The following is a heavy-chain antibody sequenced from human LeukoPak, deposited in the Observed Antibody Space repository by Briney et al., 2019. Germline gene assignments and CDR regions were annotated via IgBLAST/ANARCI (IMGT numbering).Heavy chain of an antibody. CDR2: ISGSGDST. V-gene: IGHV3-23*01. CDR1: GFTLRLYV. D-gene: IGHD6-19*01. Sequence: GESLRLSCAASGFTLRLYVMSWVRQAPGKGLEWVSAISGSGDSTYYADSVKGRFTISRDNSKNTLYLQMSSLRAEDTAVYYCAKDQGYSSGWYRSYFDYWGQGTLVTVSS. J-gene: IGHJ4*02. CDR3: AKDQGYSSGWYRSYFDY.